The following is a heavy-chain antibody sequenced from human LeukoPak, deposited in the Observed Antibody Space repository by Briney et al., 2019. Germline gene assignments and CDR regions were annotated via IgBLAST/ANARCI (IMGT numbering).Heavy chain of an antibody. J-gene: IGHJ5*02. Sequence: ASVKVSCKASGYTFTNYGITWVRQAPGQGLEWMGWISPNDGETNYAQKFQGRVTMTTDTSTTPAYMEGRTLRSDDTGVYYCARDFRRSTPVYPWGQGILVTVSS. CDR2: ISPNDGET. V-gene: IGHV1-18*01. D-gene: IGHD4-23*01. CDR3: ARDFRRSTPVYP. CDR1: GYTFTNYG.